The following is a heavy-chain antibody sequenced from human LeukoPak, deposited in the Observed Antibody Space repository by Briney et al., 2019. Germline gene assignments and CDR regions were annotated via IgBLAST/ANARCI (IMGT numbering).Heavy chain of an antibody. Sequence: GGSLRLSCAASGFTFSSYGMHWVRQAPGKGLEWVAFIRYDGSNKYYADSVKGRFTISRDNSKNTLYLQMNSLRAEDTAVYYCAKQDRFLEWLPHVDYWGQGTLVTVSS. V-gene: IGHV3-30*02. CDR2: IRYDGSNK. CDR1: GFTFSSYG. J-gene: IGHJ4*02. D-gene: IGHD3-3*01. CDR3: AKQDRFLEWLPHVDY.